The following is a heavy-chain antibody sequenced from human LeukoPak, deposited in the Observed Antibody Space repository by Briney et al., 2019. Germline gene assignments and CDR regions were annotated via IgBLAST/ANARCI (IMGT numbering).Heavy chain of an antibody. Sequence: PSETLSLTCTVSGGSISSYYWSWIRQPPGKGLEWIGYIYYSGSTNYSPSLKSRVTISVDTSKNQFSLKLSSVTAADTAVYYCARGQWLVEVDYWGQGTLVTVSS. CDR1: GGSISSYY. D-gene: IGHD6-19*01. J-gene: IGHJ4*02. CDR2: IYYSGST. CDR3: ARGQWLVEVDY. V-gene: IGHV4-59*01.